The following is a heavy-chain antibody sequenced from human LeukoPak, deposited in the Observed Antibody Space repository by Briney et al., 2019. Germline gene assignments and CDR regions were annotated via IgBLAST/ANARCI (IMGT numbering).Heavy chain of an antibody. CDR3: ARLTYYDFWSGYNYAFDI. D-gene: IGHD3-3*01. CDR2: INPSSGRT. CDR1: GYTFTVYY. J-gene: IGHJ3*02. Sequence: ASVKLSCNASGYTFTVYYMHWARQPPGQGLEWMRWINPSSGRTNYAQKFQGRVTMTRDTFISTAYMDMSRLRSDDTAVYYCARLTYYDFWSGYNYAFDIWGQGTMVTVSS. V-gene: IGHV1-2*02.